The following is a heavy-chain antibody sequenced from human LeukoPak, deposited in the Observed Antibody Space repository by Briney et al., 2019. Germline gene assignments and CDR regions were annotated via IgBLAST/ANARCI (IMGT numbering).Heavy chain of an antibody. CDR1: GFNFSSYD. V-gene: IGHV3-13*01. Sequence: PGGSLRLSCAASGFNFSSYDMHWVRQATGKGLEWVSAIGTAGDTYYPGSVKGRFTISRENAKNSLYLQMNSLRAGDTAVYYCARELRYNWFDPWGQGTLVTVSS. CDR3: ARELRYNWFDP. CDR2: IGTAGDT. J-gene: IGHJ5*02.